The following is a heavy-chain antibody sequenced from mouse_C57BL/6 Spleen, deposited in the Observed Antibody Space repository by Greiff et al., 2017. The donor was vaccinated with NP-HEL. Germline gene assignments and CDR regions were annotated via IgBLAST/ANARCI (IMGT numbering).Heavy chain of an antibody. J-gene: IGHJ3*01. CDR1: GYSFTDYN. CDR3: GRGGYGSSPAGFAY. D-gene: IGHD1-1*01. Sequence: VQLQQSGPELVKPGASVKISCKASGYSFTDYNMNWVKQSNGKSLEWIGVINPNYGTTSYNQKFKGKATLTVDQSSSTAYMQLHSLTSEDSAVYYWGRGGYGSSPAGFAYWGQGTLVTVAA. CDR2: INPNYGTT. V-gene: IGHV1-39*01.